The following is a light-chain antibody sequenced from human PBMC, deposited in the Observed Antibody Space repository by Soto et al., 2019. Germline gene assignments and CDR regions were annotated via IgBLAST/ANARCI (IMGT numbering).Light chain of an antibody. CDR2: WAS. CDR3: QQYYRAPFP. CDR1: QSVLFGAYNKNY. Sequence: DIVLTQSPDSLSVSLGERATINCKSSQSVLFGAYNKNYLAWYQQKSGQPPRLLIFWASTRESSVPDRFSGSGSETDFTLTIDNLQAEDVAVYYCQQYYRAPFPFGPGTRVDLK. J-gene: IGKJ3*01. V-gene: IGKV4-1*01.